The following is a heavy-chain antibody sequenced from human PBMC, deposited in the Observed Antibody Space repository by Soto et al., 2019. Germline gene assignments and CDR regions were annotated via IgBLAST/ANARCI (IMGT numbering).Heavy chain of an antibody. J-gene: IGHJ4*02. V-gene: IGHV3-30*18. CDR1: GFTFSSYG. Sequence: QVQLVESGGGVVQPGRSLRLSCAASGFTFSSYGMHWVRQAPGKGPEWVAVISYDGSNKYYADSVKGRFTISRDNSKNTLYLQMNSLRAEDTAVYYCAKAASGYDSGSGDYWGQGTLVTVSS. CDR3: AKAASGYDSGSGDY. CDR2: ISYDGSNK. D-gene: IGHD5-12*01.